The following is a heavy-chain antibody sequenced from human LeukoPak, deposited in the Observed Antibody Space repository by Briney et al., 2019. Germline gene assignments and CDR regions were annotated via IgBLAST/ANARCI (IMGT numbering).Heavy chain of an antibody. CDR2: MNPNSGNT. V-gene: IGHV1-8*01. CDR3: ARVGSGTPEDYFDY. D-gene: IGHD1-26*01. CDR1: GYTFTSYD. J-gene: IGHJ4*02. Sequence: ASVKVSCKASGYTFTSYDINWVRQATGQGLEWMGWMNPNSGNTGYAQKFQGRVTMTRNTSISTAYMELGSLRSEDTAVYYCARVGSGTPEDYFDYWGQGTLVTVSS.